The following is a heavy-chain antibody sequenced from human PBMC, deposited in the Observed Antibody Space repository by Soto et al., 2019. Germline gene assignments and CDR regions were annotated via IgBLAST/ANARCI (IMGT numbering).Heavy chain of an antibody. D-gene: IGHD3-3*01. V-gene: IGHV4-31*03. CDR3: ARAKPDDGGIDY. CDR1: GGSIGSGGYY. CDR2: IYYSGST. Sequence: SETLSVTCTVSGGSIGSGGYYWSWILQHPGKGLEWIWYIYYSGSTYYNPSLKSRVTISVDTSKNQFSLKLSSVTAADTAVYYCARAKPDDGGIDYWGQGTLVTVSS. J-gene: IGHJ4*02.